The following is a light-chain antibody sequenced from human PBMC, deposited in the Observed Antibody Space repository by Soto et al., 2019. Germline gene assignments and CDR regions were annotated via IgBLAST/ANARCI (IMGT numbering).Light chain of an antibody. Sequence: VVLTQSPAILSLSPGERATLSCRTSLSVSVYLDWYQQKPGQAPRLLISDASNRATGIPDRFSGSGSGTDFTLTISSLEPEDFAVYYRHQRQYWPPITFGQGTRLEIK. CDR3: HQRQYWPPIT. CDR1: LSVSVY. V-gene: IGKV3-11*01. J-gene: IGKJ5*01. CDR2: DAS.